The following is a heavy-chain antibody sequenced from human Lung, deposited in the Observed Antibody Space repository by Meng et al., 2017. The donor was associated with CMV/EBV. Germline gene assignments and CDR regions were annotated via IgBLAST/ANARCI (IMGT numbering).Heavy chain of an antibody. CDR2: INPNSGGT. Sequence: ASXXVSXKASGYTFTGYYMHWVRQAPGQGLEWMGWINPNSGGTNYAQKFQGRVTMTRDTSISTAYMELSRLRSDDTAVYYCARARYYYGSGSCDYWCQGTLVTVSS. V-gene: IGHV1-2*02. CDR3: ARARYYYGSGSCDY. J-gene: IGHJ4*02. CDR1: GYTFTGYY. D-gene: IGHD3-10*01.